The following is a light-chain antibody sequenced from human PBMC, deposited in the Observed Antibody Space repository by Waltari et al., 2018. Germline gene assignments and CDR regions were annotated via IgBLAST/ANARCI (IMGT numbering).Light chain of an antibody. J-gene: IGKJ2*01. Sequence: TVLTQSPATLSLSPGERATLSCRASQSIGSSLAWYQQKPGQPPRLLMFDASIRATGIPARFSGSGSGTDFTLTISSLQAEDVAVYYCQQYYSIPYTFGPGTKLEIK. CDR3: QQYYSIPYT. CDR2: DAS. CDR1: QSIGSS. V-gene: IGKV3-11*01.